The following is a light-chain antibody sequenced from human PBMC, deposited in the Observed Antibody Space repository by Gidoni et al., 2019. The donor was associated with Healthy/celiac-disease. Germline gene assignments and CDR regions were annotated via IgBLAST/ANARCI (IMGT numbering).Light chain of an antibody. CDR2: GNN. J-gene: IGLJ2*01. CDR1: SSNSGSNT. CDR3: AAWDDSLNGVV. V-gene: IGLV1-44*01. Sequence: QSVLTPPPPASGTPGPWVTTSCSGSSSNSGSNTVNWYQQLPGTAPKLLIYGNNQRPSGVPDRFSGSKSGTSASLAISGLQAEDEADYYCAAWDDSLNGVVFGGGTKLTVL.